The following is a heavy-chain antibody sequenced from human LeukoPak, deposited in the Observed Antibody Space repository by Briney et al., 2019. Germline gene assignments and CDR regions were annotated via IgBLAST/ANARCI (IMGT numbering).Heavy chain of an antibody. CDR3: ATDGAGFDT. J-gene: IGHJ5*02. Sequence: GGSLRLSCAASGFTFNDYCMSWIRQAPGKGLEWLSYINIGGTNTHYADSVKGRFTISRDNAKKSLYLEMNNLRAEDTAVYYCATDGAGFDTWGQGVLVTVSS. CDR2: INIGGTNT. V-gene: IGHV3-11*01. CDR1: GFTFNDYC.